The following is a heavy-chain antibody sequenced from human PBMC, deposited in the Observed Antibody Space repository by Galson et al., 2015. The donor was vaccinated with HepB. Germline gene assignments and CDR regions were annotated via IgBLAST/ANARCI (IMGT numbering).Heavy chain of an antibody. V-gene: IGHV3-21*01. J-gene: IGHJ6*02. CDR1: GFTFSSYS. CDR3: ASGYSYYYYGMDV. D-gene: IGHD3-10*01. CDR2: ISSSSSYI. Sequence: SLRLSCAASGFTFSSYSMNWVRQAPGKGLEWVSSISSSSSYIYYADSVKGRFTISRDNAKNSLYLQMNSLRAEDTAVYYCASGYSYYYYGMDVWGQGTTVTVSS.